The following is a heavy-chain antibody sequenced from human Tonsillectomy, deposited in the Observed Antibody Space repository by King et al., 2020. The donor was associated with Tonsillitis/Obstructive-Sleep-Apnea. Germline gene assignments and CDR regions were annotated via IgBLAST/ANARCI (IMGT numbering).Heavy chain of an antibody. J-gene: IGHJ4*02. Sequence: VQLVESGGGLVKPGGSLRLSCAASGFTFSNAWMNWVRQAPGKGLEWVGRIKSKTYGGTTDYAAPVKGRFTISRDDSKNTLYLQMNSLKTEDTAVYYCTTDGKIVGAKGFGYWGQGTLVTVSS. CDR1: GFTFSNAW. CDR2: IKSKTYGGTT. CDR3: TTDGKIVGAKGFGY. D-gene: IGHD1-26*01. V-gene: IGHV3-15*07.